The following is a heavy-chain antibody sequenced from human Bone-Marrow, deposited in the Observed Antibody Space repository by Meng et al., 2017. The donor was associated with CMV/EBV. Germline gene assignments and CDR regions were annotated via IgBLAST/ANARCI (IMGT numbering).Heavy chain of an antibody. Sequence: GSLRLSCAVYGGSFSGYYWSWIRQPPGKGLEWIGEINHSGSTNYNPSLKSRVTISVDTSKNQFFLKLSSMTAADTAVYYCARHINFWSAYYYYGLDVWGQGTTVTVSS. J-gene: IGHJ6*02. CDR3: ARHINFWSAYYYYGLDV. CDR1: GGSFSGYY. V-gene: IGHV4-34*01. D-gene: IGHD3-3*01. CDR2: INHSGST.